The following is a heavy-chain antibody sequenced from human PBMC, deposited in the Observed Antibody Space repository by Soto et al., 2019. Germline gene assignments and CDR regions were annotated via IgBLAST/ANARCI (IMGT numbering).Heavy chain of an antibody. V-gene: IGHV3-53*01. CDR2: IYSGGTT. CDR1: GFTVNSNY. CDR3: ARSHCSGGSCSSASDDMDV. J-gene: IGHJ6*02. D-gene: IGHD2-15*01. Sequence: EVQLVESGGGLIQPGGSLRLSCAASGFTVNSNYMNWVRQAPGKGLEWVSVIYSGGTTYYADSVKGRFTISRDNSKNTLYLQMNSLRAEDTAVYYCARSHCSGGSCSSASDDMDVWGQGTTVTVSS.